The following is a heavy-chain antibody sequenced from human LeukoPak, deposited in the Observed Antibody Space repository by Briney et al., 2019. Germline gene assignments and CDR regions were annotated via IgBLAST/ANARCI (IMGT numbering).Heavy chain of an antibody. CDR3: ARAEDESYSYYYYYYMDV. D-gene: IGHD1-26*01. V-gene: IGHV4-59*01. CDR1: GGSISTYY. J-gene: IGHJ6*03. Sequence: SETLSLTCTVSGGSISTYYWSWIRQPPGKGLEWIGYIYYSGSTNYNPSLKSRVTISVDTSKNQFSLKLTSVTAADTAVYYCARAEDESYSYYYYYYMDVWGKGTTVTVPS. CDR2: IYYSGST.